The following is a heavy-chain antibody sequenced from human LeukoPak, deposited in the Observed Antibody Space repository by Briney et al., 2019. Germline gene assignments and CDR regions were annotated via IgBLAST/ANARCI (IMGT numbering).Heavy chain of an antibody. V-gene: IGHV3-7*01. CDR3: ARDFWGAYRADYFDY. Sequence: GSLTLSCSASGFTYSNYWMSWLRPAPGKGLKWLANIKQDGSEKYYVDSVRGRFTIDRANATKSLYLQLNNLRAEATAFYYCARDFWGAYRADYFDYWGQETLVTVSS. CDR1: GFTYSNYW. CDR2: IKQDGSEK. J-gene: IGHJ4*02. D-gene: IGHD3-3*01.